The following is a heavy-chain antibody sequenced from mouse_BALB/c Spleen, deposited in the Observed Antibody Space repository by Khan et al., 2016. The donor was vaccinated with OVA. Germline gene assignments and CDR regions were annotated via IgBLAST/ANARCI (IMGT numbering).Heavy chain of an antibody. V-gene: IGHV3-2*02. CDR3: ARIYGGDFYY. D-gene: IGHD1-1*01. CDR1: GYSITSDYA. Sequence: EVQLQESGPGLVKPSQSLALTCTVTGYSITSDYAWNWIRQFPGNKLEWMGYISYSGNTKYNPSLKNRISITRDKSENQFFLQLNSVTIEDTATXYCARIYGGDFYYWGQGTTRTVSS. J-gene: IGHJ2*01. CDR2: ISYSGNT.